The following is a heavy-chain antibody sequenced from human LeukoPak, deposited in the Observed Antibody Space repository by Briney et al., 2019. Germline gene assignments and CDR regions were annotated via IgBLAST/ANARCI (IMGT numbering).Heavy chain of an antibody. Sequence: PSETLSLTCTVSGGSISSSSYYWGWNRQPPGKGLEGLGSIYYSSSTYYNPSLKGRVTISVDTSKNQFSLRLSSVTAADTAVYYCARIRHRDTLQADYYYYIDVWDKGTTVTVS. J-gene: IGHJ6*03. CDR2: IYYSSST. D-gene: IGHD3-10*01. V-gene: IGHV4-39*07. CDR3: ARIRHRDTLQADYYYYIDV. CDR1: GGSISSSSYY.